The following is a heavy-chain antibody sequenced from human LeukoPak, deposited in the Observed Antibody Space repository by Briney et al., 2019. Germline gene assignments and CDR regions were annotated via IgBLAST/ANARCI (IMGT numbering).Heavy chain of an antibody. CDR1: GGTFSSYT. V-gene: IGHV1-69*06. CDR3: ASATLRCSGGSCYEMDV. J-gene: IGHJ6*04. Sequence: ASVKVSCKASGGTFSSYTISWVRQAPGQGLEWMGGIIPLFGTPDYAQKFQDRLTITADKSTSTAYMELSGLRSEDTAVYYCASATLRCSGGSCYEMDVWGKGTTVTVSS. D-gene: IGHD2-15*01. CDR2: IIPLFGTP.